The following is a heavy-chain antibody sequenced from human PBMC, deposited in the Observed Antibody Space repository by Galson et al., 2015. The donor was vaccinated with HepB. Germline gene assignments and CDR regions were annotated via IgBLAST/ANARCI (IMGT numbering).Heavy chain of an antibody. CDR2: ISAYNGNT. V-gene: IGHV1-18*01. CDR3: ARWDYYGSGSYYIKIAPDY. CDR1: GYTFTSYG. J-gene: IGHJ4*02. D-gene: IGHD3-10*01. Sequence: SVKVSCKASGYTFTSYGISWVRQAPGQGLEWMGWISAYNGNTNYAQKLQGRVTMTTDTSTSTAYMELRSLRSDDTAVYYCARWDYYGSGSYYIKIAPDYWGQGTLVTVSS.